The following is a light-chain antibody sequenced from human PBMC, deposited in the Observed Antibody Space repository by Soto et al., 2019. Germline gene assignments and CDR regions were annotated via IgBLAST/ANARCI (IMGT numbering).Light chain of an antibody. CDR2: YKN. CDR3: SAWDDSLNGPV. J-gene: IGLJ3*02. Sequence: QSVLTQPPSASGTPGQRVTVSCSGSRSNIGSHPVHWYQQLPGTAPKLLIFYKNLRPPGVPDRFSGSKSGTSASLAISGLQSEDEAHYYCSAWDDSLNGPVFGGGTKLTVL. CDR1: RSNIGSHP. V-gene: IGLV1-44*01.